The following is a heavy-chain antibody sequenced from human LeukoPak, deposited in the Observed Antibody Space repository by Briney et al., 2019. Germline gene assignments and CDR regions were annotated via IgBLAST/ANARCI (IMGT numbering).Heavy chain of an antibody. V-gene: IGHV3-48*01. J-gene: IGHJ4*02. CDR2: IGHTGSDI. CDR3: ARTPTIVVVPAAMDY. D-gene: IGHD2-2*01. CDR1: GFTFRIYG. Sequence: GGSLRLSCAASGFTFRIYGMNWVRQAPGKGPEWASYIGHTGSDIYYADSVKGRFTVSRDNSKNTLYLQMNSLRAEDTAVYYCARTPTIVVVPAAMDYWGQGTLVTVSS.